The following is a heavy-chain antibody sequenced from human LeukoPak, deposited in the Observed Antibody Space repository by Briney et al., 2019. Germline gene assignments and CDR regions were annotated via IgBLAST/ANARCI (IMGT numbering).Heavy chain of an antibody. CDR2: IYPGDSDT. CDR1: GYSFPYSW. V-gene: IGHV5-51*01. D-gene: IGHD4-23*01. J-gene: IGHJ4*02. CDR3: ARFYGAKGDY. Sequence: PGEFLNTSCKSSGYSFPYSWIGCVRQMPGKGLEWMGIIYPGDSDTSSSPSIQGQVTISADKSINPAYLQWSSRKASDTAMYYCARFYGAKGDYWGQGALVTVSS.